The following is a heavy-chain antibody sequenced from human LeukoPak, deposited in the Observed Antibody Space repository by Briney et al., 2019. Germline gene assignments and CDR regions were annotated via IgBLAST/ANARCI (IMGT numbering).Heavy chain of an antibody. Sequence: PGGSLRLSCAASGFTFSSYNMNWVRQAPGKGLEWVSSITSGSSYRFYADSVKGRFIISRDDARNSLSLQMNSLRAEDTAVYYCAGSFGDVKNFWGQGTLVTVSS. J-gene: IGHJ4*01. V-gene: IGHV3-21*01. CDR1: GFTFSSYN. D-gene: IGHD3-10*01. CDR2: ITSGSSYR. CDR3: AGSFGDVKNF.